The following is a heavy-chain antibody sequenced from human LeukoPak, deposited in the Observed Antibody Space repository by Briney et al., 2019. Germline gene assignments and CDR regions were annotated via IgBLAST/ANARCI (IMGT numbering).Heavy chain of an antibody. CDR1: GFIVSSNY. D-gene: IGHD4-17*01. Sequence: GGSLRLSCAASGFIVSSNYMSWVRQAPGKGLEWVSVIYSGGSTYYADSVQGRFTISRDNSKNTVYLQMNSLRVEDTAVYYCARDPRTTGKSNYGMDVWDQGTTVTVSS. CDR3: ARDPRTTGKSNYGMDV. V-gene: IGHV3-53*01. CDR2: IYSGGST. J-gene: IGHJ6*02.